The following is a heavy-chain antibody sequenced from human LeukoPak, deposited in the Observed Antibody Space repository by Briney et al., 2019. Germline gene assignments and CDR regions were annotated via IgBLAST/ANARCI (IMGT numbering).Heavy chain of an antibody. CDR2: IYYSGST. CDR3: AITDY. V-gene: IGHV4-61*01. CDR1: GGSVSSGSYY. Sequence: SETLSLTCTVYGGSVSSGSYYWSWIQQPPGKGLEWLGYIYYSGSTNYNPSLKSRVTISVDTSNNQFSLKLSSVTAADTAVYYCAITDYWGQGTLVTISS. J-gene: IGHJ4*02.